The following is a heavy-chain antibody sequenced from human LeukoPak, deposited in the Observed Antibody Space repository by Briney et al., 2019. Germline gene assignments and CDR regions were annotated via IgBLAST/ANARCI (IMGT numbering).Heavy chain of an antibody. Sequence: GGSLRLSCAASGFTFNDHWMHWVRQAPGKGLVWVSRIDNGGRDTTYADSVRGRFTISRDNGKNTLYLQMNSLRPEDTAVYYCARARPHNWFDPWGQGTLVTVSS. V-gene: IGHV3-74*01. CDR3: ARARPHNWFDP. J-gene: IGHJ5*02. CDR1: GFTFNDHW. CDR2: IDNGGRDT.